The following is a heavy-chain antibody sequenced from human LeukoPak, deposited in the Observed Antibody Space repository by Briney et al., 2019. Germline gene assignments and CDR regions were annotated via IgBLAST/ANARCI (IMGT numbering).Heavy chain of an antibody. CDR3: AKQLMAGARIRDY. D-gene: IGHD5-24*01. Sequence: GGSLRLSCAASGFTFDDYGMSWVRQAPGKGLERVSGINWNGGSTGYADSVKGRFTISRDNSKNTLYLQMNSLRAEDTAVYYCAKQLMAGARIRDYWGQGTLVTVSS. J-gene: IGHJ4*02. CDR2: INWNGGST. CDR1: GFTFDDYG. V-gene: IGHV3-20*04.